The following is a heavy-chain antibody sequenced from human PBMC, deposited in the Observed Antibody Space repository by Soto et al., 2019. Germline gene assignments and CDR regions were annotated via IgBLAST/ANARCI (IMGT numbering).Heavy chain of an antibody. V-gene: IGHV1-69*01. CDR2: IIPIFGTA. CDR3: ARGTAPLDYYYYGMDV. D-gene: IGHD1-1*01. CDR1: GFTFSSYA. Sequence: VQLLESGGGLVQPGGSLRLSCAASGFTFSSYAMSWVRQAPGKGLEWMGGIIPIFGTANYAQKFQGRVTITADESTSTAYMELSSLRSEDTAVYYCARGTAPLDYYYYGMDVWGQGTTVTVSS. J-gene: IGHJ6*02.